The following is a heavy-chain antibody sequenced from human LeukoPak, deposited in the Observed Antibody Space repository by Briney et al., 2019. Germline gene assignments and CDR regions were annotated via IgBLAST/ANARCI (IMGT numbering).Heavy chain of an antibody. Sequence: SETLSLTCAVYGVSFSGYYWSWIRQPPGKGLEWIGYIYYSGSTNYNPSLKSRVTISVDTSKNQFSLKLSSVTAADTAVYYCAREGYSYGLNFDLWGRGTLVTVSS. CDR1: GVSFSGYY. D-gene: IGHD5-18*01. CDR2: IYYSGST. V-gene: IGHV4-59*01. CDR3: AREGYSYGLNFDL. J-gene: IGHJ2*01.